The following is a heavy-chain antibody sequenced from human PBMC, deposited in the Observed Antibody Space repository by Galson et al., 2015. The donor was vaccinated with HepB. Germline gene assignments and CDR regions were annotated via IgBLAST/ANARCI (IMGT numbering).Heavy chain of an antibody. CDR3: VRNGGAFDY. CDR2: IKQDGSVK. CDR1: GFTFSDYW. V-gene: IGHV3-7*01. Sequence: LRLSCAASGFTFSDYWMSWVRQAPGKGLEWVANIKQDGSVKYFVDSLKGRFTISRDNAKNSLYLQMNSLGAEDTAVYYCVRNGGAFDYWGQGTLVTVSS. J-gene: IGHJ4*02. D-gene: IGHD3-16*01.